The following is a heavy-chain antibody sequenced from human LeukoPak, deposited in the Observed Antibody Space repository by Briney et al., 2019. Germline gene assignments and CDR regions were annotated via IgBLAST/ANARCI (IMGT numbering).Heavy chain of an antibody. D-gene: IGHD3-10*01. V-gene: IGHV4-34*01. CDR1: GGSFSGYC. CDR2: INHDRTT. Sequence: PSETLSLTCAVFGGSFSGYCWNWICQPPGKGLEWIAEINHDRTTKYNPSLKSRGTISVDTSRNQFSLKLSSVTAADTAVYYCARLRDFFYGSGSFEGDVGGFDNWGQGTMVTISS. CDR3: ARLRDFFYGSGSFEGDVGGFDN. J-gene: IGHJ3*02.